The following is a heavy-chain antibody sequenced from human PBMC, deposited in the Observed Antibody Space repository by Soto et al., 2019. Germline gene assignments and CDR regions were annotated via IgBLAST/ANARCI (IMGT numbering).Heavy chain of an antibody. CDR1: GFTFSTYG. CDR2: TSYDGSNK. Sequence: QVQLVESGGGVVQPGRSLRLSCAASGFTFSTYGMHWVRQAPGKGLEWVAVTSYDGSNKYYADSVKGRFTISRDNSKHSPDLQISSTRAEDTAGYYCETGGFTGQFEDWGRGIVVIVS. V-gene: IGHV3-30*03. CDR3: ETGGFTGQFED. D-gene: IGHD3-10*01. J-gene: IGHJ4*02.